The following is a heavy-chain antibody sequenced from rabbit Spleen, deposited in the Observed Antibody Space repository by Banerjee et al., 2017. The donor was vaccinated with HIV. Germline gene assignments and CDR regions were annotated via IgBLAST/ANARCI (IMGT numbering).Heavy chain of an antibody. J-gene: IGHJ6*01. CDR2: IDSGSTDFS. D-gene: IGHD1-1*01. Sequence: QSLEESGGGLVKPGASLTLTCTASGVSFSIRSYMCWVRQAPGKGLEWIACIDSGSTDFSYFATWAKGRFTISKTSSTTVTLQMTRLTAADTATYFCARDTSSSFSSYGMDLWGQGTLVTVS. V-gene: IGHV1S40*01. CDR3: ARDTSSSFSSYGMDL. CDR1: GVSFSIRSY.